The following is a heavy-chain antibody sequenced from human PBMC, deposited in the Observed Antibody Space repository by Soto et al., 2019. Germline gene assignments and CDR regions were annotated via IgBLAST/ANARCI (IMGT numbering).Heavy chain of an antibody. CDR2: VNPSGGHT. CDR3: ARGGHVVVVTAALDY. J-gene: IGHJ4*02. D-gene: IGHD2-21*02. V-gene: IGHV1-46*01. CDR1: GDTFTDYY. Sequence: QVQLVQSGAEVKKHGASVKVSCKVSGDTFTDYYIHWVRQAPGQGLEWMGTVNPSGGHTTYAQHFLGRITMTRYTSTSTLYMELTSLTSEDTAVYYCARGGHVVVVTAALDYWGQGTLVTVSS.